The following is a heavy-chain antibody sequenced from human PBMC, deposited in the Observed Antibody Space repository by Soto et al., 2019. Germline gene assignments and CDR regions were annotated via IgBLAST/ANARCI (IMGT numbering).Heavy chain of an antibody. J-gene: IGHJ5*02. D-gene: IGHD2-21*02. CDR1: GGTFSSYA. CDR3: ARAGFGVVVTAIANWFDP. CDR2: IIPIFGTA. Sequence: SLKVSCKASGGTFSSYAISWVRQAPGQGLEWMGGIIPIFGTASYAQKFQGRVTITADESTSTAYMELSSLRSEDTAVYYCARAGFGVVVTAIANWFDPWGQGTLVTVSS. V-gene: IGHV1-69*13.